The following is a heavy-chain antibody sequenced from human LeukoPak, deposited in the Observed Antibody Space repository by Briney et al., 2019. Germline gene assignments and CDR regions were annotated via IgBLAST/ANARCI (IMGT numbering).Heavy chain of an antibody. CDR2: IYYSGST. V-gene: IGHV4-39*01. CDR3: ARLALPDYYDSSGYSFDY. D-gene: IGHD3-22*01. CDR1: GGSISSSSYY. Sequence: PSETLPLTCTVSGGSISSSSYYWGWIRQPPGKGLEWIGSIYYSGSTYYNPSLKSRVTISVDTSKNQFSLKLSSVTAADTAVYYCARLALPDYYDSSGYSFDYWGQGTLVTVSS. J-gene: IGHJ4*02.